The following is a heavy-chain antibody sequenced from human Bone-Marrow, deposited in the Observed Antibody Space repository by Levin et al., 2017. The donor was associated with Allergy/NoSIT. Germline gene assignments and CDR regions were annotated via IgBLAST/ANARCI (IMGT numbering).Heavy chain of an antibody. D-gene: IGHD3-3*01. CDR2: IYYSGST. Sequence: PSETLSLTCTVSGGSISSYYWSWIRQPPGKGLEWIGYIYYSGSTNYNPSLKSRVTISVDTSKNQFSLKLSSVTAADTAVYYCARAIKTSYDFWSGYKQGGYMDVWGKGTTVTVSS. V-gene: IGHV4-59*01. J-gene: IGHJ6*03. CDR1: GGSISSYY. CDR3: ARAIKTSYDFWSGYKQGGYMDV.